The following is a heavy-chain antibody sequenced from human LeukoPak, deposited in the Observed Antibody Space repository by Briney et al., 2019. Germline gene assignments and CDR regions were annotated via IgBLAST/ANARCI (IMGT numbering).Heavy chain of an antibody. J-gene: IGHJ4*02. D-gene: IGHD4-17*01. Sequence: GGSLRLSCAASGFTFSSYAMSWVRQAPGKGLEWVSAISGSGGSTYYADSVKGRFTISRDNSKNTLYLQMNSLRAEDTAVYYCASPAAHDYATPPDYWGQGTLVTVSS. V-gene: IGHV3-23*01. CDR3: ASPAAHDYATPPDY. CDR2: ISGSGGST. CDR1: GFTFSSYA.